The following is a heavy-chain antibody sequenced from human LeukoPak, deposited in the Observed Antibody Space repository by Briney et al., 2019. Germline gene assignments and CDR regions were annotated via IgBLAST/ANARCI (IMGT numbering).Heavy chain of an antibody. CDR1: GFTFSSYG. V-gene: IGHV3-30*02. CDR3: AKDTRGTMVRGVSGGFDY. D-gene: IGHD3-10*01. J-gene: IGHJ4*02. Sequence: PGGSLRLSCAASGFTFSSYGMHWVRQAPAKGLEWVAFIRYDGSNKYYADSVKGRFTISRDNSKNTLYLQMNSLRAEDTAVYYCAKDTRGTMVRGVSGGFDYWGQGTLVTVSS. CDR2: IRYDGSNK.